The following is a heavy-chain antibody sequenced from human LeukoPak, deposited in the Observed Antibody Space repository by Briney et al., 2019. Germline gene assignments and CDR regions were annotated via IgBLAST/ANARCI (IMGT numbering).Heavy chain of an antibody. CDR3: ARDPSIAAAGTPYYFDY. J-gene: IGHJ4*02. CDR2: ISYDGSNK. V-gene: IGHV3-30-3*01. CDR1: GFTFSSYA. D-gene: IGHD6-13*01. Sequence: GRPLRLSCAASGFTFSSYAMHWVRQAPGKGLEWVAVISYDGSNKYYADSVKGRFTISRDNSKNTLYLQMNSLRAEDTAVYYCARDPSIAAAGTPYYFDYWGQGTLVTVSS.